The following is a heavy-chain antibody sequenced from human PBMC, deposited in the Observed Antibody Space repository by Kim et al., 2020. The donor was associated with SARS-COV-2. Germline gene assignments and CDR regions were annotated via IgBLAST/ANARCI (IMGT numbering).Heavy chain of an antibody. V-gene: IGHV2-5*01. Sequence: RYSPSLKSRLTITKDTSKNQVVLTMTNMDPVDTATYYCAHNLVVVWSFDYWGQGTLVTVSS. J-gene: IGHJ4*02. CDR3: AHNLVVVWSFDY. D-gene: IGHD2-15*01.